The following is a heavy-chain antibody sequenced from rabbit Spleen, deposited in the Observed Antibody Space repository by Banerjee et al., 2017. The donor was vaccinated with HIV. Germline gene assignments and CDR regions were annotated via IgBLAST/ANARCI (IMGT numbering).Heavy chain of an antibody. D-gene: IGHD3-1*01. CDR1: GFSFSSGYD. J-gene: IGHJ2*01. CDR2: IWTGSTGIT. V-gene: IGHV1S40*01. CDR3: ARGPNNGYTDL. Sequence: QSLEESGGGLVKPGASLTLTCTASGFSFSSGYDMCWVRQAPGKGLEWIGTIWTGSTGITWYASWAKGRFTISKTSSTTVTLQMTSLTAADTATHFCARGPNNGYTDLWGPGTLVTVS.